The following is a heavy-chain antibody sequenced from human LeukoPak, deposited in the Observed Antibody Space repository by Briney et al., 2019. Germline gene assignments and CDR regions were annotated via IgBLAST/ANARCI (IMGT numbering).Heavy chain of an antibody. CDR3: ARDPLSGWYNEFDY. J-gene: IGHJ4*02. CDR2: ISNSGSYI. V-gene: IGHV3-21*01. CDR1: GFTFSSYS. D-gene: IGHD6-19*01. Sequence: KPGGSLRLSCAASGFTFSSYSMNWVRQAPGKGLEWVSSISNSGSYIYYVDSVKGLFTISRHHAKHSLYLQINLLSAGDTSLYYCARDPLSGWYNEFDYWGQGTLVTVSS.